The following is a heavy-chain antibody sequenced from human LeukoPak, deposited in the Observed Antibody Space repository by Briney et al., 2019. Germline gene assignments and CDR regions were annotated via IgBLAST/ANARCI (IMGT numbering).Heavy chain of an antibody. CDR2: IWYDGSNK. CDR3: AKDPYPVGAVYYFDY. J-gene: IGHJ4*02. Sequence: GGSLRLSCAASGFTFSSYGMHWVRQAPGKGLEWVAVIWYDGSNKYYADSVKGRFTISRDNSKKTLYLQMNSLRTEDTAVYYCAKDPYPVGAVYYFDYWGQGTPVTVSS. CDR1: GFTFSSYG. V-gene: IGHV3-30*02. D-gene: IGHD1-26*01.